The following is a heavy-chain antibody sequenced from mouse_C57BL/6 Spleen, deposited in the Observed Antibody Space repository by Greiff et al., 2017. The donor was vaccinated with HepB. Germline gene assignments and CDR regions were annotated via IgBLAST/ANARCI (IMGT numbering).Heavy chain of an antibody. CDR3: TRAPNWDWYFDV. J-gene: IGHJ1*03. Sequence: EVQRVESGEGLVKPGGSLKLSCAASGFTFSSYAMSWVRQTPEKRLEWVAYISSGGDYIYYADTVKGRFTISRDNARNTLYLQMSSLKSEDTAMYYCTRAPNWDWYFDVWGTGTTVTVSS. D-gene: IGHD4-1*02. CDR1: GFTFSSYA. V-gene: IGHV5-9-1*02. CDR2: ISSGGDYI.